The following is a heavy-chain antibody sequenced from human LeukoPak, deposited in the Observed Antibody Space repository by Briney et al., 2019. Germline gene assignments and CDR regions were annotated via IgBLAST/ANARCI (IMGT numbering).Heavy chain of an antibody. CDR1: GFTFSSHD. Sequence: GGSLRLSCAASGFTFSSHDMHWVRQATGKGLEWVSTIGAAGDTYYPGSVKGRFTISRENAKNSLYLQMNILKAGDTAVYYCARGGPGYYLDYWGQGTLVTVSP. J-gene: IGHJ4*02. CDR2: IGAAGDT. V-gene: IGHV3-13*01. CDR3: ARGGPGYYLDY.